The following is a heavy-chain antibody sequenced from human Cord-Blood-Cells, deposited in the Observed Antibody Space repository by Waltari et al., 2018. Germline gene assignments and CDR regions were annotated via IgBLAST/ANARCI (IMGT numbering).Heavy chain of an antibody. D-gene: IGHD6-13*01. V-gene: IGHV3-23*01. CDR2: ISGSGGST. J-gene: IGHJ4*02. Sequence: EVQLLESGGGLVQPGGSLRLSCAASGFTFSSYAMSWVRQAPGQGLAWVSAISGSGGSTYYADSVKGRFTISRDNSKNTLYLQMNSLRAEDTAVYYCAKAYLSYSSSWYGTILYFDYWGQGTLVTVSS. CDR1: GFTFSSYA. CDR3: AKAYLSYSSSWYGTILYFDY.